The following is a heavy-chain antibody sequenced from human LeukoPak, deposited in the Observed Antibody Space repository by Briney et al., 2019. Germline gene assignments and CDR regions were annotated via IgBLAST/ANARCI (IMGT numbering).Heavy chain of an antibody. V-gene: IGHV3-23*01. CDR1: GFTFSSYG. D-gene: IGHD3-22*01. Sequence: HPGGSLRLSCAASGFTFSSYGMSWVRQAPGKGLEWVSAISDSGGSTNYAGSVKGRFIISRDNSKSTLYLQMNSLRAEDTAVYYCAKSYYYGISGPDKYAFDFWGQGTLVTVSS. J-gene: IGHJ4*02. CDR2: ISDSGGST. CDR3: AKSYYYGISGPDKYAFDF.